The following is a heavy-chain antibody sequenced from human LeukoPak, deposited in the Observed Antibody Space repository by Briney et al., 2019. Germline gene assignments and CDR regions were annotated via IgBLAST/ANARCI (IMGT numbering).Heavy chain of an antibody. V-gene: IGHV3-74*01. CDR1: GFNFDIYS. J-gene: IGHJ4*02. Sequence: GGSLRLSCVASGFNFDIYSMHWVRQAPGKGLVWVARLDPDGSSTYYADSVKGRFTISRDNAKNTLYLQMNSLRAEDTAVYYCARALGTNSNSWGQGTLVTVSS. CDR3: ARALGTNSNS. D-gene: IGHD2-8*01. CDR2: LDPDGSST.